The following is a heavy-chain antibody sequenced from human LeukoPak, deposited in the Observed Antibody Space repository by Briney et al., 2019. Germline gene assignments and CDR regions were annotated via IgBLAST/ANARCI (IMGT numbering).Heavy chain of an antibody. J-gene: IGHJ3*02. CDR1: GYTFIDDF. Sequence: ASVKVSCKASGYTFIDDFIHWMRQTPGEGGEWLGWINPNSGVTRYAQKFQDRVTMTRDTAAYMELSSLKSDDTAVYYCVGAVSGTLEGAFDIWGQGTAVTLSS. CDR2: INPNSGVT. CDR3: VGAVSGTLEGAFDI. V-gene: IGHV1-2*02. D-gene: IGHD1-7*01.